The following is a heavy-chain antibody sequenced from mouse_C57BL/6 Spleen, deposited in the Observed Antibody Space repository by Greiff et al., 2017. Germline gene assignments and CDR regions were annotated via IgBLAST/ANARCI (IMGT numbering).Heavy chain of an antibody. CDR2: IYPGDGDT. D-gene: IGHD2-5*01. V-gene: IGHV1-82*01. J-gene: IGHJ3*01. CDR3: TVYSNYVPWFAY. Sequence: QVQLQQSGPELVKPGASVKISCKASGYAFSSSWMNWVKQRPGKGLEWIGRIYPGDGDTNYNGKFKGKATLTADKSSSTAYMQHSSLTSEDSAVYFCTVYSNYVPWFAYWGQGTLVTVSA. CDR1: GYAFSSSW.